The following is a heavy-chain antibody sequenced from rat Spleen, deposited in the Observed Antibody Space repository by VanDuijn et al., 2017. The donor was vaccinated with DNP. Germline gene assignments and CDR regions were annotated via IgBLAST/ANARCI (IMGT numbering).Heavy chain of an antibody. CDR1: GFTVNNVW. V-gene: IGHV5-31*01. J-gene: IGHJ1*01. D-gene: IGHD1-2*01. Sequence: EVQLVESGGDLVQPGRSLKLSCVVSGFTVNNVWMAGIRQVPGKGLEWVAAIISSGGSTYYANSVKGRITISSDNAKNTLYLQMNSLRSEDTATYYCARAKYSSHYWYFDFWGPGTMVTVSS. CDR2: IISSGGST. CDR3: ARAKYSSHYWYFDF.